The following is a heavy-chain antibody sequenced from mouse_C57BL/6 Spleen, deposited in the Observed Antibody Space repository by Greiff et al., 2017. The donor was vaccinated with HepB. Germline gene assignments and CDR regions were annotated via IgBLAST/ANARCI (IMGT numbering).Heavy chain of an antibody. V-gene: IGHV5-9*01. D-gene: IGHD2-5*01. CDR1: GFTFSSYT. Sequence: EVQLVESGGGLVKPGGSLKLSCAASGFTFSSYTMSWVRQTPEKRLEWVATISGGGGNTYYPDSVKCRFTISRDNAKNTLYLQMSSLRSEDTALYYCARHYSNPSWFAYWGQGTLVTVSA. J-gene: IGHJ3*01. CDR2: ISGGGGNT. CDR3: ARHYSNPSWFAY.